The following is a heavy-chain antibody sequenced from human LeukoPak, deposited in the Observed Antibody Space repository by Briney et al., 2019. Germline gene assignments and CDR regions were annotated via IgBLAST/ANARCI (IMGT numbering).Heavy chain of an antibody. J-gene: IGHJ4*02. Sequence: GGSLRLSCAASGFTFSTYSMNWVRQAPGKGLEWVSSISSSGSSIYYADSMKGRFTISRDNSKNTLYLQMNSLRAEDTAVYYCEVEAATTFDYWGQGTLVTVSS. CDR1: GFTFSTYS. V-gene: IGHV3-21*01. D-gene: IGHD2-15*01. CDR2: ISSSGSSI. CDR3: EVEAATTFDY.